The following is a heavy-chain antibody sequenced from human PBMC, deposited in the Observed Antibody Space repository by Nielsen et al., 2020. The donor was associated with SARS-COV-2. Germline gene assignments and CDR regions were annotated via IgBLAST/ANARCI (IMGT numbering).Heavy chain of an antibody. CDR3: ARDLGPRTNDAFDI. CDR2: ISYDGSNK. CDR1: GFDFSRHS. D-gene: IGHD1-1*01. V-gene: IGHV3-30*04. J-gene: IGHJ3*02. Sequence: GGSLRLSCIGSGFDFSRHSMAWVRQAPGKGLEWVAVISYDGSNKYYADSVKGRFTISRDNSKNTLYLQMNSLRAEDTAVYYCARDLGPRTNDAFDIWGQGTMVTVSS.